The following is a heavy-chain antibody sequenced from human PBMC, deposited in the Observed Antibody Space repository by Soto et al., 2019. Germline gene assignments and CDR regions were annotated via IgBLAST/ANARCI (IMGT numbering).Heavy chain of an antibody. CDR1: GYTFTSYG. CDR3: ARAPRITGTTPAYNWLDP. Sequence: ASVKVSCKASGYTFTSYGISWVRQAPGQGLEWMGWISAYNGNTNYAQKLQGRVTMTTDTSTSTAYMELRSLRSDDTAVYYCARAPRITGTTPAYNWLDPWGQGTLVTVSS. CDR2: ISAYNGNT. J-gene: IGHJ5*02. D-gene: IGHD1-7*01. V-gene: IGHV1-18*01.